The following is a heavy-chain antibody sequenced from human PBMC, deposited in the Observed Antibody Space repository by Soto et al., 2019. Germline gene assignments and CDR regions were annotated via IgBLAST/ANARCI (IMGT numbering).Heavy chain of an antibody. CDR1: GGTFSSYA. Sequence: SVKVSCKASGGTFSSYAISWVRQAPGQGLEWMGGIIPIFGTANYAEKFQGRVTITADESTSTAYIELSSLRSEDTAVYYCAQSWDSSSYGMDVWGQGTTVTVSS. CDR3: AQSWDSSSYGMDV. J-gene: IGHJ6*02. D-gene: IGHD6-6*01. CDR2: IIPIFGTA. V-gene: IGHV1-69*13.